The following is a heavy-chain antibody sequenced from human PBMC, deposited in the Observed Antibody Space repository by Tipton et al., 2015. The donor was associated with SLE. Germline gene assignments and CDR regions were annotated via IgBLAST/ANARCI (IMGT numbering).Heavy chain of an antibody. Sequence: LRLSCAVYGGSFSGCYWSWIRQPPGKGLEWIGEINHSGSTNYNPSLKRRVTISVDTSKNQFSLKLSSVTAADTAVYYCARGGRDPLGYWGQGTLVTVSS. D-gene: IGHD2-21*02. CDR3: ARGGRDPLGY. CDR2: INHSGST. V-gene: IGHV4-34*01. J-gene: IGHJ4*02. CDR1: GGSFSGCY.